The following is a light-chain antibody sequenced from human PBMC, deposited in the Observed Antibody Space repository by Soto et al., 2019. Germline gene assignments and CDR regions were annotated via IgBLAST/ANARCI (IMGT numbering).Light chain of an antibody. J-gene: IGKJ1*01. Sequence: EIVMTQSPAILSVSPGERATLSCRASQSVSSNLAWYQQKPGQAPRALIYGASTRAPNVPDRFSGSGSGTEFTLTISSLQSGDFAVYYCQQYYNWPQTFGQGTKVEIK. CDR2: GAS. V-gene: IGKV3-15*01. CDR1: QSVSSN. CDR3: QQYYNWPQT.